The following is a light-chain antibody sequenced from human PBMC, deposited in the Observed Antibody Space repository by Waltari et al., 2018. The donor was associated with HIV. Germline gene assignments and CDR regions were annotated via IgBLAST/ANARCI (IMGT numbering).Light chain of an antibody. Sequence: QSALTQPRSVSGSPGQSVTVSCTGTRSDVGSYNFVSWYQQHPGEAPKVMIYDVTRRPSGVPDRFSGSKSDNTASLTISGLHFEDEADYYCCSYAGNYSWVFGGGTKLTVL. CDR3: CSYAGNYSWV. J-gene: IGLJ3*02. V-gene: IGLV2-11*01. CDR2: DVT. CDR1: RSDVGSYNF.